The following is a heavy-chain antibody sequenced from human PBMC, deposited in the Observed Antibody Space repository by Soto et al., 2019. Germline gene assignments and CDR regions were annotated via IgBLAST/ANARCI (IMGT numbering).Heavy chain of an antibody. J-gene: IGHJ6*02. D-gene: IGHD2-15*01. CDR2: IIPIFGTA. Sequence: QVQLVQSGAEVKKPGSSVKVSCKASGGTFSSYAISWVRQAPGQGLEWMGGIIPIFGTANYAQKFQGRVTITADESTSTAYMELSSLRSEDTAVYYCARDHCSGGSCYLRYYYYGMDVWGQGTTVTVSS. V-gene: IGHV1-69*12. CDR3: ARDHCSGGSCYLRYYYYGMDV. CDR1: GGTFSSYA.